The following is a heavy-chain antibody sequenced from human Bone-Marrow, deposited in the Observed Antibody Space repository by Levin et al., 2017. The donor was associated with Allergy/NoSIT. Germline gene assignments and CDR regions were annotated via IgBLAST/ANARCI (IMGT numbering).Heavy chain of an antibody. CDR2: IYYSGNT. V-gene: IGHV4-31*03. CDR3: AREDGYVFDY. D-gene: IGHD5-24*01. Sequence: SQTLSLTCSLSGGSIRTGGFHWRWVRQRPGKGLEWIGYIYYSGNTYYNPSLQSRLSISIDTSKNQFSLRLTSVTAADTAVYYCAREDGYVFDYWGQGTLVTVSS. CDR1: GGSIRTGGFH. J-gene: IGHJ4*02.